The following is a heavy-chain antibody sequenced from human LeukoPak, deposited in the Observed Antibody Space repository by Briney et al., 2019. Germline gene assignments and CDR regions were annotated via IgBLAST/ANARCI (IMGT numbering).Heavy chain of an antibody. V-gene: IGHV3-74*01. CDR3: ARDIYWYFDL. Sequence: PGGSLRLSCAASGFSISSYWMHWVRQVPGKGLVWVSRLNSDGTTTTYADSVKGRFTISRDNAKNTLYLQMSSLRDEDTAVYYCARDIYWYFDLWGRGTLVTVSS. J-gene: IGHJ2*01. CDR1: GFSISSYW. CDR2: LNSDGTTT.